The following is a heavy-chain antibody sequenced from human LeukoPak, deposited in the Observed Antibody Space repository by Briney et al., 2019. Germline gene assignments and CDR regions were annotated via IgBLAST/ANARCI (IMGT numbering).Heavy chain of an antibody. Sequence: KPSETLSLTCTVSGGSISSYYWSWIRQPPGKGLEWIGYIYYTGNANYNPSLKSRVPISVDTSKNQFSLKLNSVTAADTAIYYCTRRASSGWEYDYWGQGALVTLSS. CDR1: GGSISSYY. CDR2: IYYTGNA. V-gene: IGHV4-59*08. CDR3: TRRASSGWEYDY. J-gene: IGHJ4*02. D-gene: IGHD6-19*01.